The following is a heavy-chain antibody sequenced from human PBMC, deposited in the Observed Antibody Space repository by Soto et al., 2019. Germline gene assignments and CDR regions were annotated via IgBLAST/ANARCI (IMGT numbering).Heavy chain of an antibody. J-gene: IGHJ4*02. Sequence: ASVKVSCKVSGYTLTELSMHWVRQAPGKGLEWMGGFDPEDGETIYAQKFQGRVTMTEDTFTDTAYMELSSLRSEDTAIYYCAKDSHWGIISPTHDHWGQGTQVTVSS. CDR3: AKDSHWGIISPTHDH. CDR1: GYTLTELS. V-gene: IGHV1-24*01. CDR2: FDPEDGET. D-gene: IGHD3-16*01.